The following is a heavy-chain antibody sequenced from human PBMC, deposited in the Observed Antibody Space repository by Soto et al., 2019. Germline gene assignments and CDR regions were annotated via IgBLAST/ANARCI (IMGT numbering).Heavy chain of an antibody. Sequence: GGSLRLSCAASGFTFSSYGMHWVRQAPGKGLEWVAVIWYDGSNKYYDDSVKGRFTISRDNSKNTLYLQMNSLRAEDTAVYYCARDRERAAAAGTFDYWGQGTLVTVSS. CDR1: GFTFSSYG. V-gene: IGHV3-33*01. CDR2: IWYDGSNK. D-gene: IGHD6-13*01. J-gene: IGHJ4*02. CDR3: ARDRERAAAAGTFDY.